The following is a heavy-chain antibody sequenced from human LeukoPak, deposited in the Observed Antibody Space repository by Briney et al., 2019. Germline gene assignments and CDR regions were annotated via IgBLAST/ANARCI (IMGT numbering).Heavy chain of an antibody. CDR3: ARDSAPDRNTYYDSSGYSN. D-gene: IGHD3-22*01. Sequence: GGSRRLSCAASGFTFSSYGMHWVRQAPGKGLEWVAVIGYDGSNKYYADSVKGRFTISRDNSKNTLYLQMNSLRAEDTAVYYCARDSAPDRNTYYDSSGYSNWGQGTLVTVSS. V-gene: IGHV3-33*01. J-gene: IGHJ4*02. CDR2: IGYDGSNK. CDR1: GFTFSSYG.